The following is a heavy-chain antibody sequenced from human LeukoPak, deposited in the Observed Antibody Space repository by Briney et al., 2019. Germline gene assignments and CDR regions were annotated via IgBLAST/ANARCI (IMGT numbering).Heavy chain of an antibody. Sequence: PGGSLSLSCAVSGFTVSTNHMTWVRQAPGKGLEWVSAINDVDTPYYADTVRGRLTISRDSANNTLYLQMKRLRAEDTAVYYCARDIVHSSGAFDSWGQGTLVTV. D-gene: IGHD3-22*01. CDR2: INDVDTP. CDR1: GFTVSTNH. V-gene: IGHV3-53*01. CDR3: ARDIVHSSGAFDS. J-gene: IGHJ4*02.